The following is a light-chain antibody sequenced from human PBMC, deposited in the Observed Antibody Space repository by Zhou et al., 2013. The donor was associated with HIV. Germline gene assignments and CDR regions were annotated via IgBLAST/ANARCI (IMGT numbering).Light chain of an antibody. J-gene: IGKJ1*01. CDR2: KAS. CDR3: QHYGSEARP. Sequence: DIQMTQSPSSVSASVGDRVTITCRASQGISSWLAWYQQKPGRAPILLIQKASILQSGVPSRFSGSGFGTEFRLTISGLQPDDLATYYCQHYGSEARPFGQGTKVEIK. V-gene: IGKV1-12*01. CDR1: QGISSW.